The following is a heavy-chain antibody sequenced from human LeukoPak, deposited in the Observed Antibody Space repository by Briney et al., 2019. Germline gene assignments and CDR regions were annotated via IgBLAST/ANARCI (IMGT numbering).Heavy chain of an antibody. CDR2: ISSSSSYI. J-gene: IGHJ4*02. CDR3: ARALSYDSSGYSAH. Sequence: GGSLRLSCAASGFTFSSYSMNWVRQARGKGLEWVSSISSSSSYIYYADSVKGRFTISRDNAKNSLYLQMNSLRAEDTAVYYCARALSYDSSGYSAHWGQGTLVTVSS. V-gene: IGHV3-21*01. CDR1: GFTFSSYS. D-gene: IGHD3-22*01.